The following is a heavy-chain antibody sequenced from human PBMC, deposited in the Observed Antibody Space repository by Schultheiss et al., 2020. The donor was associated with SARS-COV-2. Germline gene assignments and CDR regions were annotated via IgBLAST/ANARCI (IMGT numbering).Heavy chain of an antibody. CDR3: ARVDTIEGGGMDV. CDR1: GGSISSSYY. D-gene: IGHD2-15*01. V-gene: IGHV4-39*07. Sequence: SETLSLTCSVSGGSISSSYYWSWIRQPAGKGLEWIGSIYYSGSTYYNPSLKSRVTISVDTSKNQFSLKLSSVTAADTAVYYCARVDTIEGGGMDVWGQGTTVTVSS. CDR2: IYYSGST. J-gene: IGHJ6*02.